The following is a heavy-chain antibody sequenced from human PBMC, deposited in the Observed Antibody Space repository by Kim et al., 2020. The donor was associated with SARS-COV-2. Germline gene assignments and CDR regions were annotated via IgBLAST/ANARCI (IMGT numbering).Heavy chain of an antibody. CDR2: IDPGDSDT. Sequence: GESLKISCKGSGYSFTSYWIAWVRQMPGKGLEWMGIIDPGDSDTRYSPSFQGQVTISADKSISTAYLQWGSLKASDTAVYYCARQRNYYDSSGNHDTFDIWGQGTMVTVSS. D-gene: IGHD3-22*01. J-gene: IGHJ3*02. CDR3: ARQRNYYDSSGNHDTFDI. CDR1: GYSFTSYW. V-gene: IGHV5-51*01.